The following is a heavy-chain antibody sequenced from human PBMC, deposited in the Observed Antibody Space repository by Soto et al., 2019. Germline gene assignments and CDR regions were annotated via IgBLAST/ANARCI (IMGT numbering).Heavy chain of an antibody. CDR3: ARVGGTEAFDI. V-gene: IGHV4-31*03. CDR2: IYYSGST. Sequence: QVQLQESGPGLVKPSQTLSLTCTVSGGSISSGGYYWSWIRQHPGKGLEWIGYIYYSGSTYYNPALKSRVTLSVDTSKNQFALKLSSVTAAATAVYYCARVGGTEAFDIWGQGTMVTVSS. D-gene: IGHD2-15*01. CDR1: GGSISSGGYY. J-gene: IGHJ3*02.